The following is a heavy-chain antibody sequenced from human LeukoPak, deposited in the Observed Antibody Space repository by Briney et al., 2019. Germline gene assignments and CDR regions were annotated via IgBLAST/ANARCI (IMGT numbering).Heavy chain of an antibody. CDR3: ARGQLATAMGRDYFDY. CDR2: IYTSGST. D-gene: IGHD5-18*01. J-gene: IGHJ4*02. V-gene: IGHV4-4*07. CDR1: GGLIGTYY. Sequence: SETLSLTCTVSGGLIGTYYWSWIRQPAGKGLEWIGRIYTSGSTNYNPSLKSRVSMAVDTSKNQFSLKLTSVTAADTAVYCCARGQLATAMGRDYFDYWGQGTVVTVSS.